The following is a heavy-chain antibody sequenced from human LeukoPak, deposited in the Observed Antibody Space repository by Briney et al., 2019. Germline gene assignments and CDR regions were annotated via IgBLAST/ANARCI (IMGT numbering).Heavy chain of an antibody. J-gene: IGHJ4*02. CDR2: IIAYNGNT. CDR1: GYTFTGYY. V-gene: IGHV1-18*04. D-gene: IGHD3-10*01. CDR3: AREGGSVLLWFGESNHEPDY. Sequence: ASVKVSCKASGYTFTGYYMHWVRQAPGQGLEWMGWIIAYNGNTNYAQKLQGRVTMTTDTSTSTAYMELRSLRSDDTAVYYCAREGGSVLLWFGESNHEPDYWGQGTLVTVSS.